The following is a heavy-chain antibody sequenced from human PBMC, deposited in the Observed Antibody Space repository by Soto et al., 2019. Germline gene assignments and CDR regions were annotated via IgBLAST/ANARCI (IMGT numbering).Heavy chain of an antibody. CDR1: GGSFSGNY. J-gene: IGHJ4*02. V-gene: IGHV4-34*01. CDR3: ARGRYSSRH. CDR2: INHSGST. D-gene: IGHD6-13*01. Sequence: PSETLSLTSADYGGSFSGNYWSWIRQPPGKGLEWIGEINHSGSTNYNPSLKSRVTISVDTSKNQLSLKLSSVTAADTAVYYCARGRYSSRHWGQGTLVTVSS.